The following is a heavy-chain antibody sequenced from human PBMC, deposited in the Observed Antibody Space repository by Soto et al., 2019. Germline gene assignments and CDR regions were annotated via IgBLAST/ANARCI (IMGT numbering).Heavy chain of an antibody. Sequence: EGSLRLSCAASGFTFSSYSMNWVRQAPGKGLEWVSSISSSSSYIYYADSVKGRFTISRDNAKNSLYLQMNSLRAEDTAVYYCARDFWSGYYDYWGQGTLVTVSS. V-gene: IGHV3-21*01. D-gene: IGHD3-3*01. CDR3: ARDFWSGYYDY. CDR1: GFTFSSYS. CDR2: ISSSSSYI. J-gene: IGHJ4*02.